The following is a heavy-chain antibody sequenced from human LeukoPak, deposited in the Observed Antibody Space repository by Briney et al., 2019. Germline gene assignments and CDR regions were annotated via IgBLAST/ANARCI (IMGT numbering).Heavy chain of an antibody. J-gene: IGHJ4*02. V-gene: IGHV3-23*01. D-gene: IGHD5-18*01. CDR1: GFTFSSYA. CDR2: IIGSGDNT. CDR3: ALRHGYSYGPAGYFDY. Sequence: GGSLRLSCAASGFTFSSYAMSWVRQAPGKGLEWVSAIIGSGDNTYYADSVKGRFTISRDNSKNTLYLQMNSLRAEDTAVYYCALRHGYSYGPAGYFDYWGQGTLVTVSS.